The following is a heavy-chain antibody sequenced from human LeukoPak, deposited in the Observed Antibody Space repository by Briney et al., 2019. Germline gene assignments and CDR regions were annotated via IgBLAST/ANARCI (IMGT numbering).Heavy chain of an antibody. CDR3: ARRGPGYCSSTSCYHSTIYYFDY. J-gene: IGHJ4*02. V-gene: IGHV3-33*01. CDR1: GFTFSSYG. CDR2: IWYDGSNK. Sequence: GGSLRLSCAASGFTFSSYGMHWVRQAPGKGLEWVAVIWYDGSNKYYADSVKGRFTISRDNSKNTLYLQMNSLRAEVTAGYYCARRGPGYCSSTSCYHSTIYYFDYWGQGTLVTVSS. D-gene: IGHD2-2*01.